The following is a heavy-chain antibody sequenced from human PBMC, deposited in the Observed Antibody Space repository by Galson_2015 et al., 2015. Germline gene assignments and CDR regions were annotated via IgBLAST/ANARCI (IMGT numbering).Heavy chain of an antibody. CDR1: GGSISSGSYY. Sequence: TLSLTCTVSGGSISSGSYYWSWIRQPAGKGLEWIGRIYTSGSTNYNPSLKSRVTISVDTSKNQFSLKLSSVTVADTAVYYCARSCSGGSCCEGDYWGQGTLVPVSS. CDR2: IYTSGST. CDR3: ARSCSGGSCCEGDY. J-gene: IGHJ4*02. D-gene: IGHD2-15*01. V-gene: IGHV4-61*02.